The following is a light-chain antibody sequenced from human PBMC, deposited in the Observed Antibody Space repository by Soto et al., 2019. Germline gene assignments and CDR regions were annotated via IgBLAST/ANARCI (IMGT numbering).Light chain of an antibody. V-gene: IGLV2-14*01. Sequence: QSALTQPASVSGSPGQSITISCTGTSSDVGGYKSVSWYQQHPGKAPKLMIYDVSNRTSGVSNRFSGSKSGITASLTISGLQAEDEADYYYSSYTSSSTYVFGTGTKLTVL. CDR2: DVS. CDR3: SSYTSSSTYV. J-gene: IGLJ1*01. CDR1: SSDVGGYKS.